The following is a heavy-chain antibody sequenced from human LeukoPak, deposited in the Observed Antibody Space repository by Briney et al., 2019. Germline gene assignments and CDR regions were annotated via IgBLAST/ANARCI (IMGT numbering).Heavy chain of an antibody. CDR2: ISSTGST. D-gene: IGHD4-23*01. Sequence: SETLSLTCTVSGGSISSYYWHWIRQPPGKGLEWIGYISSTGSTTYNPSLKSRVTISVDTSKKQFSLKVSSVTAADTAVYYCVRDGGHFDYWGQGTLVTVSS. CDR1: GGSISSYY. V-gene: IGHV4-59*01. J-gene: IGHJ4*02. CDR3: VRDGGHFDY.